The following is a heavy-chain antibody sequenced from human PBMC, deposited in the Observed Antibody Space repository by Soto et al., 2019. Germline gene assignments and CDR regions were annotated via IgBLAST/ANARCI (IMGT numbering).Heavy chain of an antibody. Sequence: SVKVSCKASGGTFSSYSISWVRQAPGQGLEWMGGIIPIFGTANYAQKFQGRVTITADESTSTAYMELSSLRSEDTAVYYCARDLRRIAARPDLPPRSYYYYYYGMDVWGQGTTVTVSS. CDR1: GGTFSSYS. V-gene: IGHV1-69*13. D-gene: IGHD6-6*01. CDR3: ARDLRRIAARPDLPPRSYYYYYYGMDV. J-gene: IGHJ6*02. CDR2: IIPIFGTA.